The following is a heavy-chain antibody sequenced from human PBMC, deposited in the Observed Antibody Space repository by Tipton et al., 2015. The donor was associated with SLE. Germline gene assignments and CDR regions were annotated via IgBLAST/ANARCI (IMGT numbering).Heavy chain of an antibody. Sequence: LRLSCAVYGGSFSGYYWSWIRQPPGKGLEWIGEINHSGSTNYNPSLKSRVTISVDTSKNQFSLKLSSVTAADTAVYYCARDRDDSSGSLFDPWGQGTLVTVSS. V-gene: IGHV4-34*01. CDR2: INHSGST. D-gene: IGHD3-22*01. CDR1: GGSFSGYY. CDR3: ARDRDDSSGSLFDP. J-gene: IGHJ5*02.